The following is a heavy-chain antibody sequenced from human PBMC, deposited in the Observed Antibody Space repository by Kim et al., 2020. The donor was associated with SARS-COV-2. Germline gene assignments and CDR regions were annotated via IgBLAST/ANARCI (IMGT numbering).Heavy chain of an antibody. CDR2: MNPNSGNT. CDR1: GYTFTSYD. D-gene: IGHD3-22*01. CDR3: ARGRKNTMIVVVIPTYYYDLAV. J-gene: IGHJ6*03. V-gene: IGHV1-8*01. Sequence: ASVKVSCKASGYTFTSYDINWVRQATGQGLEWMGWMNPNSGNTGYAQKFQGRVTMTRNTSISTAYMELSSLRSEDTAVYYCARGRKNTMIVVVIPTYYYDLAVWGKGTTVTVSS.